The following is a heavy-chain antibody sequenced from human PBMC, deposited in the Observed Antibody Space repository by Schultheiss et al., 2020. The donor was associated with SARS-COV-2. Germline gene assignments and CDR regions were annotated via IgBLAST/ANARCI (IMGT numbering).Heavy chain of an antibody. CDR2: ISYDGSNK. J-gene: IGHJ4*02. D-gene: IGHD2-8*01. V-gene: IGHV3-30*03. CDR1: GFTFSSYW. CDR3: ARDSLIVLMVYAPFDY. Sequence: GGSLRLSCAASGFTFSSYWMHWVRQAPGKGLEWVAVISYDGSNKYYADSVKGRFTISRDNSKNTLYLQMNSLRAEDTAVYYCARDSLIVLMVYAPFDYWGQGTLVTVSS.